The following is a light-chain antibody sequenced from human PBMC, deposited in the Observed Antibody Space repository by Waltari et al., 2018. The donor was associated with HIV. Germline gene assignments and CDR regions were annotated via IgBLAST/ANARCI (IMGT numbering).Light chain of an antibody. CDR1: ALAKKF. V-gene: IGLV3-10*01. CDR2: DDS. CDR3: YSTDSSGYPRGV. Sequence: SNELTQPPSVSVSPGQTARITCSGDALAKKFAYWYQQKSGQAPVLVIFDDSKRPSGFPERFSGSNSGTMATLTISGAQVEDEGDYYCYSTDSSGYPRGVFGTGTKVIVL. J-gene: IGLJ1*01.